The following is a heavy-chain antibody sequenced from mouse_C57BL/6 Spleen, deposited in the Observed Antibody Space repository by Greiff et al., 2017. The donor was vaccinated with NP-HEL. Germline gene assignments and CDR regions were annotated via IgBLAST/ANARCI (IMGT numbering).Heavy chain of an antibody. D-gene: IGHD2-1*01. J-gene: IGHJ1*01. V-gene: IGHV5-4*01. CDR1: GFTFSSYA. CDR3: ERDYCDNYVGHFDG. CDR2: ISDGGSYT. Sequence: EVQLLQSGAGLVKPGASLKLSCAASGFTFSSYAMSWVRQTPEQRLEWVATISDGGSYTYYPDNVKGRFTISRDNAKNTRYLQMSHLRSEYTALYYCERDYCDNYVGHFDGWGEGTPVTVSA.